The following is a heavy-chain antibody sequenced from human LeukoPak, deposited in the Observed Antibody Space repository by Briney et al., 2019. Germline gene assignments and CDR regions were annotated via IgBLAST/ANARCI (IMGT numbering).Heavy chain of an antibody. CDR3: ARPTYYDLWSGGFDY. CDR2: IYYGGST. J-gene: IGHJ4*02. D-gene: IGHD3-3*01. V-gene: IGHV4-28*01. Sequence: SDTLSLTCAVSGYSIRISNWRGWIRQPPGKGLDWIGYIYYGGSTYYNPSLKSRVTISVDTSKNQFSLKLSSVTAADTAVYYCARPTYYDLWSGGFDYWGQGTLVTVFS. CDR1: GYSIRISNW.